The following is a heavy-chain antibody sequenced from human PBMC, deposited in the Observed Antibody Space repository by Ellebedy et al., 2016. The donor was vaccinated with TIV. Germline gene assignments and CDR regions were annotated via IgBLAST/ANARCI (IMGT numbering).Heavy chain of an antibody. CDR2: VYYSGSP. CDR3: ARSYKRTARDGFDI. CDR1: GGSVSSTRYY. D-gene: IGHD1-14*01. J-gene: IGHJ3*02. Sequence: MPSETLSLTCSVSGGSVSSTRYYWAWIRQPPGKGLEYIGSVYYSGSPYYNPSFKSRVTISVDTSKNQFSLKLSSVTAADTAVYYCARSYKRTARDGFDIWGQGTMVTVSS. V-gene: IGHV4-39*07.